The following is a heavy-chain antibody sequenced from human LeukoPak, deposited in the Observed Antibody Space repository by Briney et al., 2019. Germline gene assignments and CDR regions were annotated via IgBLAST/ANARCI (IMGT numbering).Heavy chain of an antibody. CDR1: GFNFANHA. V-gene: IGHV4-34*01. CDR2: INHSGST. CDR3: ARGWSAYDILTGYPHTFDY. D-gene: IGHD3-9*01. Sequence: GSLRLSCAASGFNFANHAMSWIRQPPGKGLEWIGEINHSGSTNYNPSLKSRVTISVDTSKNQFSLKLSSVTAADTAVYYCARGWSAYDILTGYPHTFDYWGQGTLVTVSS. J-gene: IGHJ4*02.